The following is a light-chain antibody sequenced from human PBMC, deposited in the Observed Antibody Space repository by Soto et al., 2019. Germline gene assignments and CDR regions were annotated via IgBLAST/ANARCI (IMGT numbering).Light chain of an antibody. J-gene: IGKJ1*01. V-gene: IGKV2-28*01. Sequence: DIVMTQSPLSLPVTPGEPASISRRSSQSLLHSNGYNYLDWYLQKPGQSPQLLIYLGSNRASGVPARFSGSGSGTDFTLKISRVEAEDVGTYYCMQDLKTPRTFGQGTKVEIK. CDR3: MQDLKTPRT. CDR1: QSLLHSNGYNY. CDR2: LGS.